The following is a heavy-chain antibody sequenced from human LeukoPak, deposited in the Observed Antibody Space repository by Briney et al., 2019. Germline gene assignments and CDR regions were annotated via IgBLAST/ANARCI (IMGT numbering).Heavy chain of an antibody. V-gene: IGHV3-30*04. CDR1: GFPFRDYA. CDR2: VSYDGISK. Sequence: GGALGLSCAASGFPFRDYAMHWVRQAPGKGLEWVAIVSYDGISKFYADSVKGRFTISRDNSKNTMYLQMNSLRPDDTAVYYCAREAAWLVRARNRSFDYWGQGTLVVASS. J-gene: IGHJ4*02. D-gene: IGHD6-19*01. CDR3: AREAAWLVRARNRSFDY.